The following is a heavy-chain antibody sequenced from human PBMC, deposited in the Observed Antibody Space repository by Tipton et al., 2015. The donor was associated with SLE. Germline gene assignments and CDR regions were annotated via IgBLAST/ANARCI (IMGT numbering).Heavy chain of an antibody. V-gene: IGHV4-38-2*02. D-gene: IGHD5-12*01. CDR1: GFSISSGSY. Sequence: TLSLTCTVSGFSISSGSYWGWIRQSPGKGLEWIGSIYRRGNTYYNRSLKSRVAISLDTSKNHFSLRLTSVTAADTAVYYCARDGRYSAYANYFDHWGQGMLVTVSS. J-gene: IGHJ4*02. CDR2: IYRRGNT. CDR3: ARDGRYSAYANYFDH.